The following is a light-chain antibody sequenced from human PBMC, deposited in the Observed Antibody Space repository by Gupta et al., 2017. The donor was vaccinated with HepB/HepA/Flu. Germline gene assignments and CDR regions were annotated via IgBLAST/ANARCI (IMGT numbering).Light chain of an antibody. CDR1: QSLVQSDRNTY. J-gene: IGKJ1*01. V-gene: IGKV2-30*02. CDR2: KIS. CDR3: RQYSYCTQT. Sequence: EVARTPSPLSLPVTLGQPAPISCSSSQSLVQSDRNTYFNWYHQGPGQSPSSLIYKISIRHSGVPDKFSGSGSGTDVTLNISRVQPEDVGIYYCRQYSYCTQTFGQGTKLEIK.